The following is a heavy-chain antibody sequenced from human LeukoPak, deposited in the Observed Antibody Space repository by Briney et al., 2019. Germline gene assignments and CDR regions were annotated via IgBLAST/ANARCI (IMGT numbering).Heavy chain of an antibody. CDR1: GGTFSSYA. Sequence: SVKVSCKASGGTFSSYAISWVRQAPGQGLEWMGGIIPIFGTANYAQKFQGRVTITTDESTSTAYMELSSLRSEDTAVYYCARGGWSGYYTDYYYYMDVWGKGTTVTVSS. V-gene: IGHV1-69*05. CDR3: ARGGWSGYYTDYYYYMDV. CDR2: IIPIFGTA. J-gene: IGHJ6*03. D-gene: IGHD3-3*01.